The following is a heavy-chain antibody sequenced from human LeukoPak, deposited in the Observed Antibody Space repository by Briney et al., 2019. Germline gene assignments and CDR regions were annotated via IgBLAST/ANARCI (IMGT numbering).Heavy chain of an antibody. D-gene: IGHD1-26*01. CDR1: GGSISSYY. CDR2: IYTSGST. J-gene: IGHJ4*02. CDR3: ARENSGSYREFDY. V-gene: IGHV4-4*07. Sequence: SETLSLTCTVSGGSISSYYWSWIRQLAGKGLEWIGRIYTSGSTNYNASLKSRVSMSVDTSKNQFSLKLSSVTAADTAVFYCARENSGSYREFDYWGQGTLVTVSS.